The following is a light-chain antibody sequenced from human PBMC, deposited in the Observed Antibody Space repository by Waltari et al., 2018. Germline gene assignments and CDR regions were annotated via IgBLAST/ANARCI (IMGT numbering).Light chain of an antibody. CDR1: SSDVGGYNY. J-gene: IGLJ2*01. CDR2: EVS. CDR3: SSYTSSSTYVV. V-gene: IGLV2-14*01. Sequence: QSALTQPASVSGSPGQSITIPCPGTSSDVGGYNYASWYQQHPGKAPKLMMYEVSNRPSGVSNRFSGSKSGNTASLTISGLQAEDEADYYCSSYTSSSTYVVFGGGTKLTVL.